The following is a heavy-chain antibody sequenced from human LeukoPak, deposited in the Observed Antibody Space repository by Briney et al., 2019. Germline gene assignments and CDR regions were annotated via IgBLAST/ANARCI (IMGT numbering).Heavy chain of an antibody. D-gene: IGHD4-11*01. J-gene: IGHJ3*02. Sequence: GGSLRLSCAASGFTFSSYAMSWVRQAPGKGLEWFSVIYSDGTTYYADSVKGRFTISRDTSKNTLYLQMTSLGADDTAVYYCARDSPYSDYLIGGAFNIWGQGTMVTVSS. CDR2: IYSDGTT. CDR3: ARDSPYSDYLIGGAFNI. V-gene: IGHV3-53*01. CDR1: GFTFSSYA.